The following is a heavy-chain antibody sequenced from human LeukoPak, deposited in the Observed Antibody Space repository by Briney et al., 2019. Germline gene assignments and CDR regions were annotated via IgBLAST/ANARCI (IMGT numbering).Heavy chain of an antibody. CDR1: GYTFTGYY. J-gene: IGHJ6*02. Sequence: ASAKVSCKASGYTFTGYYMHWVRQAPGQGLEWMGWINPNSGGTNYAQKFQGRVTMTRDTSISTAYMELSRLRSDDTAVYYCAGDGLRFLEWLFDYYYYGMDVWGQGTTVTVSS. CDR2: INPNSGGT. CDR3: AGDGLRFLEWLFDYYYYGMDV. V-gene: IGHV1-2*02. D-gene: IGHD3-3*01.